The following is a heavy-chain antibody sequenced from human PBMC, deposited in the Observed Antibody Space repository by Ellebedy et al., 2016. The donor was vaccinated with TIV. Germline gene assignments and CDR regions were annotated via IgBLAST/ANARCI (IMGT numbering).Heavy chain of an antibody. CDR1: GYSFTSYW. D-gene: IGHD3-22*01. V-gene: IGHV5-10-1*01. CDR2: IDPSDSYT. CDR3: ARQVFDYYDSSGYYHFDY. J-gene: IGHJ4*02. Sequence: GESLKISXKGSGYSFTSYWISWVRQMPGKGLEWMGRIDPSDSYTNYSPSFQGHVTISADKSISTAYLQWSSLKASDTATYYCARQVFDYYDSSGYYHFDYWGQGTLVTVSS.